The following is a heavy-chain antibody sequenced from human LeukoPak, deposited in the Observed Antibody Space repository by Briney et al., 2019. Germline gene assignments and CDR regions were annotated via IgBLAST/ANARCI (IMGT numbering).Heavy chain of an antibody. Sequence: GGSLRLSCAASGFTFNSYGMHWVRQAPGKGLEWVAVIVHDGNNKYYADSVKGRFTISRDNSKNTLYLQMNSLRAEDTAVYYCANAPGAAAGGGQGTLVTVSS. CDR3: ANAPGAAAG. V-gene: IGHV3-30*18. CDR1: GFTFNSYG. D-gene: IGHD6-13*01. CDR2: IVHDGNNK. J-gene: IGHJ4*02.